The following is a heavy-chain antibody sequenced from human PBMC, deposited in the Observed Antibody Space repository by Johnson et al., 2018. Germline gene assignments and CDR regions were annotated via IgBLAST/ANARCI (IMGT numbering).Heavy chain of an antibody. CDR2: INTDGSST. J-gene: IGHJ6*03. D-gene: IGHD2-8*01. CDR3: ARSTTYCTNGVCYPYYYYYLDV. CDR1: GFTFSNYW. Sequence: VQLQESGGGLVQPGGSXRLSCAASGFTFSNYWMHWVRQAPGKGLVWVPRINTDGSSTRYADSAKGRFTISKANANNSLYLQMNSLRAEDTAVYYCARSTTYCTNGVCYPYYYYYLDVWGKGTTGTVSS. V-gene: IGHV3-74*01.